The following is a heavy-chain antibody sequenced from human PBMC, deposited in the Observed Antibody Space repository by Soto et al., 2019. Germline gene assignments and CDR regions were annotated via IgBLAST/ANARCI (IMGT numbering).Heavy chain of an antibody. Sequence: SETLSLTCDVSGGSIINNYWWAWIRQSPGKGLEWIGSIYHSGTTYYNPSLESRATISVDTSESRFALKLSSVTAADSALYYCARGGQDFWSGPFDYWGRGALVTVS. CDR3: ARGGQDFWSGPFDY. V-gene: IGHV4-38-2*01. D-gene: IGHD3-3*01. CDR2: IYHSGTT. J-gene: IGHJ4*02. CDR1: GGSIINNYW.